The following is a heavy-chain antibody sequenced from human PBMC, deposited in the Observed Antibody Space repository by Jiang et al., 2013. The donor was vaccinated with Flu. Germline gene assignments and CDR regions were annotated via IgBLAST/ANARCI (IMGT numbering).Heavy chain of an antibody. CDR1: GFSVSSYW. Sequence: VQLLESGGGLVQPGGSLRLSCAASGFSVSSYWMHWVRQVPGKGLMWVARAKGDGSVTTYADSVKGRFTIYRDNSENTLYLQMNSLRDEDTGVYYCSRDTFGPYDMWGQGTTVIVSS. CDR2: AKGDGSVT. J-gene: IGHJ3*02. CDR3: SRDTFGPYDM. V-gene: IGHV3-74*02. D-gene: IGHD3-10*01.